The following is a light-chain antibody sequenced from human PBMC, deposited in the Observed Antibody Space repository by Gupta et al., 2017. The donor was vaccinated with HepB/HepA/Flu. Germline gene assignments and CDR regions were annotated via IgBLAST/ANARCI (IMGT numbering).Light chain of an antibody. CDR2: DVT. CDR1: SSDVADYVY. V-gene: IGLV2-14*03. J-gene: IGLJ1*01. CDR3: TCYTRRNTLV. Sequence: QSALTQSASVSGSPGQSITISCTVTSSDVADYVYFSWYRQHQGKYPELMRYDVTKRPSGVSNRVSGSKSGETASLNISGLQADDEAHYYCTCYTRRNTLVVGTGNQLTVL.